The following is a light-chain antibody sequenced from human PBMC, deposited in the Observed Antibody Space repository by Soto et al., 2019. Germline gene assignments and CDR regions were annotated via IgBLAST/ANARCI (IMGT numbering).Light chain of an antibody. CDR3: QQSYRLPYT. Sequence: DIQMTQSPASLSASVGDRVTITCRASQTISSSLHWYEQKPRKAPKLLICAASSLQNGVPSRFSSSGSGTDFTLIISRQQAEYFATYRCQQSYRLPYTFGQGTKLEIK. V-gene: IGKV1-39*01. CDR2: AAS. CDR1: QTISSS. J-gene: IGKJ2*01.